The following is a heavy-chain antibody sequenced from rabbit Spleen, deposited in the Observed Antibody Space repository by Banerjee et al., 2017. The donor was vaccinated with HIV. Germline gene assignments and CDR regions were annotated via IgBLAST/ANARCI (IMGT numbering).Heavy chain of an antibody. D-gene: IGHD2-1*01. Sequence: QEQLAESGGGLVQPEGSLTLTCTASGFSFSSSYYMCWVRQAPGKGLEWIACIYTGGSGSTAYASWAKGRFTVSKTSSTTVTLQLHSLTAADTATYFCARGSATMTMVITGYYLSLWGPGTLVTVS. CDR2: IYTGGSGST. CDR1: GFSFSSSYY. V-gene: IGHV1S45*01. CDR3: ARGSATMTMVITGYYLSL. J-gene: IGHJ4*01.